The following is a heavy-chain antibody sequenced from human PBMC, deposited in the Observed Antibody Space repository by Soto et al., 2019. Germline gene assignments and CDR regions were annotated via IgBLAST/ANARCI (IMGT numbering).Heavy chain of an antibody. CDR2: ISPYTGDT. CDR1: GYIFVNYG. CDR3: VMVDNYVTPTPQDV. V-gene: IGHV1-18*01. J-gene: IGHJ6*02. Sequence: QVQLVQSGDEMKKPGASVRVSCKASGYIFVNYGIAWVRQAPGQGLEWMGWISPYTGDTHSASKVQGRLTITTDTATSTAYMDLGSLTSDDTAVYYCVMVDNYVTPTPQDVWGQGTTVTVSS. D-gene: IGHD3-16*01.